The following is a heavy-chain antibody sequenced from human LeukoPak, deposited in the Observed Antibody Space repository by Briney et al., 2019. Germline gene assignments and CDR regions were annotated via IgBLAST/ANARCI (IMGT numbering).Heavy chain of an antibody. CDR1: GYSFTSYW. V-gene: IGHV5-51*01. J-gene: IGHJ6*03. CDR3: ARARSTYYYYYHMDV. D-gene: IGHD5/OR15-5a*01. CDR2: IYPGDSDT. Sequence: GESLKISCKGSGYSFTSYWIGWVRQMPGKGLEWMGIIYPGDSDTRYSPSFQGQVTISADKSISTAYLQWSSLKASDTAMYYCARARSTYYYYYHMDVWGKGTTVTVSS.